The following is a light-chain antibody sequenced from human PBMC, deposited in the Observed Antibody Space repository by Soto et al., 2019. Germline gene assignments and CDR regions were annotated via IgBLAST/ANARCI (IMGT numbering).Light chain of an antibody. CDR2: GAS. Sequence: EIVVTQSPATLSVSPGERATLSCRASQSVNTNFAWYQQKPGQAPRLLIYGASNRATGIPARFSGSGSGTDFTLTISSLEPEDFAVYYCQQRSNWPTTFGQGTKV. V-gene: IGKV3-11*01. CDR3: QQRSNWPTT. CDR1: QSVNTN. J-gene: IGKJ1*01.